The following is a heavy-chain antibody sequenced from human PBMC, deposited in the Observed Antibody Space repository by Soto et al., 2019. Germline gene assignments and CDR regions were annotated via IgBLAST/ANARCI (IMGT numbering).Heavy chain of an antibody. CDR2: IIPILGIA. D-gene: IGHD2-2*01. Sequence: ASVKVSCKASGGTFSSYTISWVRQAPGQGLEWMGRIIPILGIANYAQKFQGRVTITADKSTSTAYMELSSLRSEDTAVYYCARPRYCSSTSCYADAFDIWGQGTMVTVSS. CDR3: ARPRYCSSTSCYADAFDI. J-gene: IGHJ3*02. CDR1: GGTFSSYT. V-gene: IGHV1-69*02.